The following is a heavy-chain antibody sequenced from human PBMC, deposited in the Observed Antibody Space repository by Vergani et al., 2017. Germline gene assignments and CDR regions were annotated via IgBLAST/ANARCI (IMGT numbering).Heavy chain of an antibody. Sequence: QVQVVQSGAEVKKSGASVNVSCKTSGYTFSNYYMHWVRQAPGQGLEWMGIINPSGGHTNYAQKFQDRVTMTRDTSTSTVYMELSSLRSEDTAIYSCARGDYGILTGYRYWGQGTLVTVSA. V-gene: IGHV1-46*03. CDR1: GYTFSNYY. J-gene: IGHJ4*02. CDR2: INPSGGHT. CDR3: ARGDYGILTGYRY. D-gene: IGHD3-9*01.